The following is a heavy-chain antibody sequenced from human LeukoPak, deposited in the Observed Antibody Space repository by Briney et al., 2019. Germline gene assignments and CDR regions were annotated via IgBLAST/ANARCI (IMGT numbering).Heavy chain of an antibody. J-gene: IGHJ4*02. D-gene: IGHD3-9*01. CDR2: IYYSGST. V-gene: IGHV4-59*05. Sequence: SETLSLTCTVSGGAISSYYWSWIRQPPGKGLEWIGRIYYSGSTYYNPSLKSRVTISVDTSKNQFSLKLSSVTAADTALYYCARSDYDILTGSRVFDYWGQGTLVTVSS. CDR3: ARSDYDILTGSRVFDY. CDR1: GGAISSYY.